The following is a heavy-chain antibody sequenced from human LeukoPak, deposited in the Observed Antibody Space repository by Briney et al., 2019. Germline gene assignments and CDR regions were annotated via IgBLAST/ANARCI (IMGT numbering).Heavy chain of an antibody. J-gene: IGHJ4*02. Sequence: PGGSLRLSCAASGFTFSGSAMHWVRQASGKGLEWVGRIRSKANSYATAYAASVKGRFTISRDDSKNTDYLQMNSLRAEATAVYYCAREQQLATYYFDFWGQGTQVTVSS. D-gene: IGHD6-13*01. CDR1: GFTFSGSA. CDR2: IRSKANSYAT. V-gene: IGHV3-73*01. CDR3: AREQQLATYYFDF.